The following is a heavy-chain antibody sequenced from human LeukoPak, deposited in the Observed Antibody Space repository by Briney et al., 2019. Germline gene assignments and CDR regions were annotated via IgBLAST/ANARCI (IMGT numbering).Heavy chain of an antibody. Sequence: GGSLRLSCAASGFTFSSYEMNWVRQAPGKGLEGVSYISSSGSTIYYADSVKGRFTISRDNAKNSLYLQMNSLRAEDTAVYYCASPGEDILTGYYKFYWGQGTLVTVSS. V-gene: IGHV3-48*03. CDR1: GFTFSSYE. CDR2: ISSSGSTI. D-gene: IGHD3-9*01. CDR3: ASPGEDILTGYYKFY. J-gene: IGHJ4*02.